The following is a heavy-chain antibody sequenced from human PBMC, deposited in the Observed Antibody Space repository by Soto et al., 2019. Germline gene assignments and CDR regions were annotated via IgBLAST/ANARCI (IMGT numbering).Heavy chain of an antibody. V-gene: IGHV4-34*01. Sequence: QVQLQQWGAGLLKPSETLSLTCAVYGGSFSGYYWTWIRQPPGKGLEWIGETSESGITNYNPSLKTRLVMSLDTSENQFSLKLSSVTAADTAFYYCARLTGTQYYWGQGTLVTVSS. CDR3: ARLTGTQYY. CDR1: GGSFSGYY. J-gene: IGHJ4*02. CDR2: TSESGIT. D-gene: IGHD1-1*01.